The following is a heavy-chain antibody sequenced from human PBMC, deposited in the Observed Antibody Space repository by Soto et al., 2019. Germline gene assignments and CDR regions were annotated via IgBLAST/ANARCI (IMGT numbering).Heavy chain of an antibody. Sequence: GSLRLSCAASGFTFSSYAMSWVRQAPGKGLEWVSAISGSGGSTYYADSVKGRFTISRDNSKNTLYLQMNSLRAEDTAVYYCAKGMGGYSYGTTGDYWGQGTLVTVSS. V-gene: IGHV3-23*01. CDR2: ISGSGGST. CDR1: GFTFSSYA. J-gene: IGHJ4*02. CDR3: AKGMGGYSYGTTGDY. D-gene: IGHD5-18*01.